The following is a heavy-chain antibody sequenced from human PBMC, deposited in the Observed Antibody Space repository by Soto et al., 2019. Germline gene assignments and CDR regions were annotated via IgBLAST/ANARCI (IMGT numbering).Heavy chain of an antibody. CDR2: ISYDGSNK. D-gene: IGHD5-18*01. V-gene: IGHV3-30*18. J-gene: IGHJ4*02. Sequence: QVQLVESGGGVVQPGRSLRLSCAASGFTFSSYGMHWVRQAPGKGLEWVAVISYDGSNKYYADSVKGRFTISRDNSKNTRYLLMNSLRAEDTAVYYCAKEYTDGYFDYWGQGTLVTVSS. CDR3: AKEYTDGYFDY. CDR1: GFTFSSYG.